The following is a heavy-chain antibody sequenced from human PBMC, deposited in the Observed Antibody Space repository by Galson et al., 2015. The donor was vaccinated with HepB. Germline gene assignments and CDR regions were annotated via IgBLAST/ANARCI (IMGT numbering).Heavy chain of an antibody. CDR1: GYSFTSYW. J-gene: IGHJ6*02. CDR3: ARRIHDFWSGQSDKKYYYYGMDV. D-gene: IGHD3-3*01. V-gene: IGHV5-51*03. Sequence: QSGAEVKKPGESLKISFKGSGYSFTSYWIGWVRQMPGKGLEWMGIIYPGDSDTRYSPSFQGQVTISADKSISTAYLQWSSLKASDTAMYYCARRIHDFWSGQSDKKYYYYGMDVWGQGTTVTVSS. CDR2: IYPGDSDT.